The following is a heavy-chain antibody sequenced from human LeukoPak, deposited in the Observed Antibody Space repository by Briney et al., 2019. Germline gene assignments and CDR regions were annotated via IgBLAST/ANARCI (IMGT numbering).Heavy chain of an antibody. CDR3: AKVVVYYDILTAFDY. CDR1: GFTFSSYG. V-gene: IGHV3-23*01. J-gene: IGHJ4*02. Sequence: GRSLRLSCAASGFTFSSYGMSWVRQAPGKGLEWVSAISGSGGSTYYADSVKGRFTISRDNSKNMLYLQMNSLRAEDTAVYYCAKVVVYYDILTAFDYWGQGTLVTVSS. D-gene: IGHD3-9*01. CDR2: ISGSGGST.